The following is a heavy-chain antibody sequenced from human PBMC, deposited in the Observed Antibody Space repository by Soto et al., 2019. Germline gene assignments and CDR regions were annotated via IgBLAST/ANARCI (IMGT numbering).Heavy chain of an antibody. V-gene: IGHV2-5*02. D-gene: IGHD6-13*01. CDR3: SYQTPQQLVFDY. CDR2: IYWDDDK. Sequence: QITLKESGPPLVKPTQTLTLTCTFSGFSLSTSGVGVGWIRQPPGKSLWWVALIYWDDDKGYRRSLKSKLTIPKHTPKNQVVLTMTNMHPVHTPTYYCSYQTPQQLVFDYWGQGTLVTLSS. J-gene: IGHJ4*02. CDR1: GFSLSTSGVG.